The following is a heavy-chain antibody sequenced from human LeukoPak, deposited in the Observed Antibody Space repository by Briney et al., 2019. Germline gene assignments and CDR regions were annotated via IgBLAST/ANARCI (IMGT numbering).Heavy chain of an antibody. CDR3: ARVGGLRGTVKRFWFDP. D-gene: IGHD4-11*01. V-gene: IGHV4-34*01. Sequence: SVTLSLTCAVYGGSLSGYYWSWIRQPPGKGLEWIGEINHSGSTNCNPSLKSRVTISVDTSKNQFSLKLSSVTAADTAVYYCARVGGLRGTVKRFWFDPWGQGTLVTVSS. J-gene: IGHJ5*02. CDR2: INHSGST. CDR1: GGSLSGYY.